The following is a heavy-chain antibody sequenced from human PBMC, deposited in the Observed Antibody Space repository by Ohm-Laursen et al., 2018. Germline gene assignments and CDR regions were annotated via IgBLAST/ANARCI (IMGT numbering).Heavy chain of an antibody. D-gene: IGHD2-15*01. CDR3: ARDGSPYCSGGTCPYGMDV. Sequence: GSLRLSCAASGFTFSSYSMNWVRQAPGKGLEWVSSISSSSSYIYYADSVRGRFTISRDNSKNTLYLQMNSLRAEDTAMYYCARDGSPYCSGGTCPYGMDVWGQGTTVTVSS. J-gene: IGHJ6*02. V-gene: IGHV3-21*04. CDR1: GFTFSSYS. CDR2: ISSSSSYI.